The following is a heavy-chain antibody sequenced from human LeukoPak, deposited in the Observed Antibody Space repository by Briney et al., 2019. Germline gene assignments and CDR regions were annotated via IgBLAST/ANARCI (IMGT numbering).Heavy chain of an antibody. CDR3: ARSSLRIDYGGLFDY. Sequence: GGSLRLSCTVSGFTVSSNSMSWVRQAPGKGLEWVSFIFSSTHYSDSVKGRFTLSRDNAKNSLYLQMNSLRAEDTAVYYCARSSLRIDYGGLFDYWGQGTLVTVSS. J-gene: IGHJ4*02. CDR2: IFSST. D-gene: IGHD4-23*01. V-gene: IGHV3-53*01. CDR1: GFTVSSNS.